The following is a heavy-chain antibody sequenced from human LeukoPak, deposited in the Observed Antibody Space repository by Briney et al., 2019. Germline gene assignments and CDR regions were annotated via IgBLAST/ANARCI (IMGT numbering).Heavy chain of an antibody. V-gene: IGHV5-51*01. CDR2: IYPGDSDT. Sequence: GESLKISCKASGYTFTSHWIGWVRQMPGKGLEWMGIIYPGDSDTRYSPSFQGQVTISADKSISTAYLQWSSLKASDTAMYYRARARDSSSSYYFDYWGQGTLVTVSS. J-gene: IGHJ4*02. CDR3: ARARDSSSSYYFDY. CDR1: GYTFTSHW. D-gene: IGHD3-22*01.